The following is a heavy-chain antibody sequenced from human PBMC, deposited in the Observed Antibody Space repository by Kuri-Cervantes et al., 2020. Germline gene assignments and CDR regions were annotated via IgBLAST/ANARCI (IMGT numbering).Heavy chain of an antibody. CDR1: GFTFSGYN. CDR3: ARDRGGRWELPAY. CDR2: ISSTSTYI. Sequence: GESLKISCVASGFTFSGYNMNWVRQAPGKGLEWVSSISSTSTYIYYADSVRGRFTISRDNAKNSLYLHMNSLRAEDTAVYYCARDRGGRWELPAYWGQGTLVTVSS. D-gene: IGHD1-26*01. J-gene: IGHJ4*02. V-gene: IGHV3-21*01.